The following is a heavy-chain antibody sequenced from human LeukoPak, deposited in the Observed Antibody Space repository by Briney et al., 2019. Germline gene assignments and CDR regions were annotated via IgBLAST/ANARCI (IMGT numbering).Heavy chain of an antibody. J-gene: IGHJ4*02. Sequence: GGSLRLSCVDSEFTLKNYWVHWVRQPPGKGLVWVARINEDGGMTNYADSVRGRFTISRDNAKNTVYLQMNSLRAEDTAVYYCARPRTYYYDSSGSYYFDYWGQGTLVTVSS. CDR2: INEDGGMT. CDR3: ARPRTYYYDSSGSYYFDY. D-gene: IGHD3-22*01. CDR1: EFTLKNYW. V-gene: IGHV3-74*01.